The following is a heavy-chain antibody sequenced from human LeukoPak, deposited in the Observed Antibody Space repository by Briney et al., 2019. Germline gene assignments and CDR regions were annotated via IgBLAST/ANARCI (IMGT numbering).Heavy chain of an antibody. D-gene: IGHD6-6*01. J-gene: IGHJ4*02. CDR3: ARVASSSAGGVDY. CDR1: GASTRSNNYY. Sequence: SETLSLTCTVSGASTRSNNYYWAWIRQPPGKGLEWIGSIYYLGTTYDNPSLKSRVTISIDTSKNQFSLKLRSVTASDTAVYYCARVASSSAGGVDYWGQGTLVAVSS. CDR2: IYYLGTT. V-gene: IGHV4-39*01.